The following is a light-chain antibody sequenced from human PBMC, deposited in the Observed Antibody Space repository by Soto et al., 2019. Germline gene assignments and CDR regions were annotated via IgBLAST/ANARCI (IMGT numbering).Light chain of an antibody. Sequence: SYELPQPPSVSVSPGQTASITCSGYKLGDKYACWYQQKPGQSPVLVIYQDSKRPSGIPDRFSGSNSGNTATLTISGTQAMDEADYYCQAWDSSTAVFGGGTKLTVL. CDR1: KLGDKY. CDR2: QDS. V-gene: IGLV3-1*01. CDR3: QAWDSSTAV. J-gene: IGLJ2*01.